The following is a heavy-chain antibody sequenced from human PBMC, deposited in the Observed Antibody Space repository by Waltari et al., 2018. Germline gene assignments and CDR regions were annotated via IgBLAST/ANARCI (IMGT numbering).Heavy chain of an antibody. D-gene: IGHD2-8*01. CDR2: IIPIFGTA. V-gene: IGHV1-69*05. J-gene: IGHJ4*02. CDR1: GGTFSSYA. Sequence: QVQLVQSGAEVKKPGSSVKVSCKASGGTFSSYALSWVRQAPGQGLEWMGGIIPIFGTANYAQKFQGRVTITTDESTSTAYMELSSLGSEDTAVYYCARSHCTNGVCYGWDYYFDYWGQGTLVTVSS. CDR3: ARSHCTNGVCYGWDYYFDY.